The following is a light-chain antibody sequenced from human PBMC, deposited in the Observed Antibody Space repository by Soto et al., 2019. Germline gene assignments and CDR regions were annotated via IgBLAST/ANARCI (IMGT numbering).Light chain of an antibody. Sequence: SRMTRFASTLCGSLGARETNTCRASQTISSWLAWYQQKPGKAPKLLIYKASTLKSGVPSRFSGSGSGTEFTLTISSLQPDDFATYYCQHYNSYSEAFGQGTKVDIK. V-gene: IGKV1-5*03. J-gene: IGKJ1*01. CDR2: KAS. CDR3: QHYNSYSEA. CDR1: QTISSW.